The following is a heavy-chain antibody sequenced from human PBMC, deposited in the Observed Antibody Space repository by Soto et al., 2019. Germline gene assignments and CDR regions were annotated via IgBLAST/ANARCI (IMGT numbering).Heavy chain of an antibody. V-gene: IGHV1-46*01. Sequence: WASVKVSCKASGYTFTSYYVHWVRQAPGQGLEWMGIINPSGGSTSYAQKFQGRVTMTRDTSTSTVYMELSSLRSEDTAVYYCARGAAAGYYYYYGMDVWGQGTTVTVSS. CDR3: ARGAAAGYYYYYGMDV. CDR1: GYTFTSYY. J-gene: IGHJ6*02. D-gene: IGHD6-13*01. CDR2: INPSGGST.